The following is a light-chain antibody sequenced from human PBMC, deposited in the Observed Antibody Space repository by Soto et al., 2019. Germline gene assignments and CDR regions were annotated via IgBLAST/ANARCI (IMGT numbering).Light chain of an antibody. CDR2: IAS. Sequence: DIQMTQSPSSLSASVGDRVTITCRAGQSIGTFLNWYQQKPGKAPKLLIYIASNLQSGVPSRFSGSGSGTEFTLTISSLQPDDFATYYCQQYNSYWTFGQGTKVDIK. CDR1: QSIGTF. J-gene: IGKJ1*01. V-gene: IGKV1-5*01. CDR3: QQYNSYWT.